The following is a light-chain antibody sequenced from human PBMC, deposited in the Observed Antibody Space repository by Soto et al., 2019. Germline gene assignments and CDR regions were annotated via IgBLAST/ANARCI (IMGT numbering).Light chain of an antibody. CDR1: QSVRSSH. CDR3: QQYSTSPLT. CDR2: GAS. V-gene: IGKV3-20*01. J-gene: IGKJ4*01. Sequence: DIVLTQSPGTLSLSPGERATLSCRASQSVRSSHLAWYQQKSGQAPRLLIYGASSRATGIPDRFSGSGSGTDFTLTISRLEPEDFAVYHCQQYSTSPLTFGGGTKVDIK.